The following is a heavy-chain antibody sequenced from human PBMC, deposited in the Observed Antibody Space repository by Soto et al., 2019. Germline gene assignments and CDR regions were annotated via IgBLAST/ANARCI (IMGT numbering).Heavy chain of an antibody. D-gene: IGHD1-26*01. CDR3: AGDRVGATFDY. CDR2: IYSGGST. J-gene: IGHJ4*02. CDR1: GFTVSSNY. Sequence: GGSLSLSCAASGFTVSSNYVSWVRQAPGKGLEWVSIIYSGGSTYYADSVKGRFTISRDNSKNMLYLQMNSLRVEDTAVYYCAGDRVGATFDYWGQGTLVTVSS. V-gene: IGHV3-53*01.